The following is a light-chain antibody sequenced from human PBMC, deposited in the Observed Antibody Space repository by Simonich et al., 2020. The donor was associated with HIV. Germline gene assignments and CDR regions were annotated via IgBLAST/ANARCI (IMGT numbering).Light chain of an antibody. CDR1: QSVLYSSNNKNY. J-gene: IGKJ2*01. CDR2: WAS. CDR3: QQYYSTLYT. V-gene: IGKV4-1*01. Sequence: DIVMTQSPDSLAVSLGERATINSKSSQSVLYSSNNKNYLAWYQQKSGQPPMLLIYWASTRESGVPDRFSGSGSGTDFTLTISSLQAEDVAVYYCQQYYSTLYTFGQGTKLEIK.